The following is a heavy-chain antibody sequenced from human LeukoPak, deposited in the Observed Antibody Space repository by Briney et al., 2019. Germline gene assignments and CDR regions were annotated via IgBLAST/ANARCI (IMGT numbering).Heavy chain of an antibody. CDR2: ISWNSGSI. J-gene: IGHJ4*02. CDR3: AKGVQQWLQTPFFDY. Sequence: PGGSLRLSCAASGFTFDDYAMHWVRQAPGKGLEWVSGISWNSGSIGYADSVKGRFTISRDNAKNSLYLQMNSLRAEDTALYYCAKGVQQWLQTPFFDYWGQGTLVTVSS. CDR1: GFTFDDYA. V-gene: IGHV3-9*01. D-gene: IGHD6-19*01.